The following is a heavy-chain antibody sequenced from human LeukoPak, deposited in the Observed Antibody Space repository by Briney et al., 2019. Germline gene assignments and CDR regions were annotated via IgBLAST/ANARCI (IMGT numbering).Heavy chain of an antibody. CDR1: GGSFSGYY. CDR2: INHSGST. CDR3: ARGYWYFDL. J-gene: IGHJ2*01. V-gene: IGHV4-34*01. Sequence: PSETLSLTCAVYGGSFSGYYWSWIRQPPGKGLEWIGEINHSGSTNYNPSLKSRVTISVDTPKNQFSLKLSSVTAADAAVYYCARGYWYFDLWGRGTLVTVSS.